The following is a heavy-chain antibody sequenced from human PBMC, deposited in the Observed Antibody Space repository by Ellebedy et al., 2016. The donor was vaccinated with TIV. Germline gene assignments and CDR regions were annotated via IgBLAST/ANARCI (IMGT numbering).Heavy chain of an antibody. CDR2: ISYSGDT. D-gene: IGHD6-19*01. Sequence: MPSETLSLTCTVSGDSITRSGYRWGWIRQPPGKGLEWIASISYSGDTYYNPSLRSRVTISADTSKNQFSLKLSSVPAADTAVYYCARDFGSGPFDYWGQGTLVTVSS. CDR1: GDSITRSGYR. J-gene: IGHJ4*02. CDR3: ARDFGSGPFDY. V-gene: IGHV4-39*07.